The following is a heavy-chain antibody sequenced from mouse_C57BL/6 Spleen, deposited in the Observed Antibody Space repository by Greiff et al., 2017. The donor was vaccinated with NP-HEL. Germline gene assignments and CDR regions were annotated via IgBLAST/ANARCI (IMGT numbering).Heavy chain of an antibody. CDR3: ARGGDWAYAMDY. D-gene: IGHD4-1*01. CDR2: ISDGGSYT. Sequence: EVKLMESGGGLVKPGGSLKLSCAASGFTFSSYAMSWVRQTPEKRLEWVATISDGGSYTYYPDNVKGRFTISRDNAKNNLYLQMSHLKSEDTAMYYCARGGDWAYAMDYWGQGTSVTVSS. V-gene: IGHV5-4*03. J-gene: IGHJ4*01. CDR1: GFTFSSYA.